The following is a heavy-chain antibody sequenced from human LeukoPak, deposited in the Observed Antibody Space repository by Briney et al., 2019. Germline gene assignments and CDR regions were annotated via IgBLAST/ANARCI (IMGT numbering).Heavy chain of an antibody. V-gene: IGHV4-39*07. CDR3: ARSGRPLRY. D-gene: IGHD1-26*01. CDR1: GDSISSGSYY. CDR2: IYHSGST. J-gene: IGHJ4*02. Sequence: SQTLSLTCTVSGDSISSGSYYWGWIRQPPGKGLEWIGSIYHSGSTYYNPSLKSRVTISVDTSKNQFSLKLSSVTAADTAVYYCARSGRPLRYWGQGTLVTVSS.